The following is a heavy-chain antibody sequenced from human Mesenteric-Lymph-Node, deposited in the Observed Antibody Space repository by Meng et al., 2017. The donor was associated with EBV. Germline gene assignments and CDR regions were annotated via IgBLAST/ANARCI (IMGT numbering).Heavy chain of an antibody. D-gene: IGHD3-3*01. J-gene: IGHJ5*02. CDR1: GFSLSTNGVG. V-gene: IGHV2-5*02. Sequence: QITLKESGPTLLKSTQTLTLTCTFSGFSLSTNGVGVGWIRQAPGKVLEWLALIYWDDDKRYSPSLKNRLTITKATSINQLDLTMTNMDPADTATYYCAHKVDSGWFDPWGQGTLVTVSS. CDR3: AHKVDSGWFDP. CDR2: IYWDDDK.